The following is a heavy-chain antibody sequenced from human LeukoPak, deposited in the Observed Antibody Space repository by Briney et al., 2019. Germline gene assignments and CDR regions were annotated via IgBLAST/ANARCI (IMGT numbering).Heavy chain of an antibody. Sequence: SETLSLTCAVYGGSFSGYYWSWIRQPPGKGLEWIGEINHSGSTNYNPFLKSRVTISVDTSKNQFSLKLSSVTAADTAVYYCARALSLRYFDWLLSGSGYFDYWGQGTLVTVSS. D-gene: IGHD3-9*01. CDR2: INHSGST. J-gene: IGHJ4*02. CDR3: ARALSLRYFDWLLSGSGYFDY. V-gene: IGHV4-34*01. CDR1: GGSFSGYY.